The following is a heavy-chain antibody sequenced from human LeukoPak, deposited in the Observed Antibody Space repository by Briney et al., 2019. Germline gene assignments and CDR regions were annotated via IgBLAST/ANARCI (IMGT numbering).Heavy chain of an antibody. D-gene: IGHD2-2*01. J-gene: IGHJ6*03. CDR2: IYSSGSA. CDR1: GGSISTNY. Sequence: SETLSLTCTVSGGSISTNYWSWIRQPPGEGQEWIGYIYSSGSAVYNPSLKSRVTMSEDTPKNQLSLRLSSVTAADTAVYYCARWFCSSNTCYHMDVWGKGTTVTVSS. V-gene: IGHV4-59*01. CDR3: ARWFCSSNTCYHMDV.